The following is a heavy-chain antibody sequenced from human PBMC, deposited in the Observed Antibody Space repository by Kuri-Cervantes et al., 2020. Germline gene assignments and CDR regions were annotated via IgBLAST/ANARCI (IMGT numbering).Heavy chain of an antibody. CDR3: ARAPRADYYDSSGYFQDWFDP. J-gene: IGHJ5*02. V-gene: IGHV4-39*01. Sequence: GSLRLSCTVSGGSITINDYYWSWIRQPPGKGLEWIGTIYHSGNTYYNPSLKSRDTLSVDTSKNQFSLKLSSVTAADTAVYYCARAPRADYYDSSGYFQDWFDPWGQGTLVTVSS. CDR1: GGSITINDYY. CDR2: IYHSGNT. D-gene: IGHD3-22*01.